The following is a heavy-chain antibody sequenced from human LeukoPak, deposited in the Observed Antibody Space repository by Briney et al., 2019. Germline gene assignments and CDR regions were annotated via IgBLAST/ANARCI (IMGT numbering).Heavy chain of an antibody. D-gene: IGHD4-23*01. CDR1: GFTFSSYG. Sequence: GRSLRLSCAASGFTFSSYGMHWVRQAPGKGLEWVAVVSYDGSNKYYADSVKGRFTISRDKPKNTLYLQMNSLRAEDTAVYYCARDGGGTVVTPEGLGFDYWGQGTLVTVSS. J-gene: IGHJ4*02. CDR2: VSYDGSNK. V-gene: IGHV3-30*19. CDR3: ARDGGGTVVTPEGLGFDY.